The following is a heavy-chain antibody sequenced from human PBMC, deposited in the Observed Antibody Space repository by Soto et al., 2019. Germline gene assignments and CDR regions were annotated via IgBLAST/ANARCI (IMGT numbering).Heavy chain of an antibody. CDR2: SRNSAYSYTT. CDR3: ARGRTADQTWDFDY. V-gene: IGHV3-72*01. Sequence: EVQLVESGGGLVQPGGSLRLSCEASGFTLSDYYMDWVRQAPGKGLEWVGRSRNSAYSYTTEYAASVTGRFTVSRDDSRNSLYLQMNNLKSDDTAVYYCARGRTADQTWDFDYWGQGTLVTVSS. J-gene: IGHJ4*02. D-gene: IGHD6-13*01. CDR1: GFTLSDYY.